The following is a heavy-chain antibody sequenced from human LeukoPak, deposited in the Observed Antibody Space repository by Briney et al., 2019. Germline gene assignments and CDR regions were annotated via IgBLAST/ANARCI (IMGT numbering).Heavy chain of an antibody. Sequence: SETLSLTCAVYGGSFSGYYWSWIRQPPGKGLEWIGGINHSGSTNYNPSLKSRVTISVDTSKNQFSLKLSSVTAADTAVHYCARGHPRSTYYYDSSGRGDYWGQGTLVTVSS. J-gene: IGHJ4*02. V-gene: IGHV4-34*01. D-gene: IGHD3-22*01. CDR1: GGSFSGYY. CDR3: ARGHPRSTYYYDSSGRGDY. CDR2: INHSGST.